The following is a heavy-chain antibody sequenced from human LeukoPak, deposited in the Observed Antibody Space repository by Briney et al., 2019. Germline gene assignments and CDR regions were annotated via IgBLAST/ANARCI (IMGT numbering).Heavy chain of an antibody. D-gene: IGHD5-24*01. CDR3: ASLEMATAPWDY. CDR1: GYTFTGYY. CDR2: INPNSGGT. V-gene: IGHV1-2*02. J-gene: IGHJ4*02. Sequence: ASVKVSCKASGYTFTGYYMHWVRQAPGQGLEWMGWINPNSGGTNYAQKFQGRVTMTRDTSTSTAYMELSRLRSDDTAVYYCASLEMATAPWDYWGQGTLVTVSS.